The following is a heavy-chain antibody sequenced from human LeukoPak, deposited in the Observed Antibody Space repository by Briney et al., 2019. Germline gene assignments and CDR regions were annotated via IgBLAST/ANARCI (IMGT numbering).Heavy chain of an antibody. J-gene: IGHJ5*02. CDR2: ISAYNGNT. V-gene: IGHV1-18*01. Sequence: ASVKVSCKASGYTFTSYGISWVRQAPGQGLEWMGWISAYNGNTNYAQKLQGRVTMTTDTSTSTAYMEPRSLRSDDTAVYYCARDRGAAAPNWFDPWGQGTLVTVSS. CDR1: GYTFTSYG. CDR3: ARDRGAAAPNWFDP. D-gene: IGHD6-13*01.